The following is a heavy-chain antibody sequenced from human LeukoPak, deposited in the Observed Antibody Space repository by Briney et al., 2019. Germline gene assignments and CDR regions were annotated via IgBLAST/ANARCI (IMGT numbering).Heavy chain of an antibody. CDR2: INHSGST. Sequence: SETLSLTCAVYGGSFSGYYWSWIRQPPGKGLEWIGEINHSGSTNYNPSLKSRVTISVDTSKNQFSLKLSSVTAADTAVYYCARGEYYYDSSGYPRSTAFDIWGQGTVVTVSS. CDR1: GGSFSGYY. J-gene: IGHJ3*02. D-gene: IGHD3-22*01. CDR3: ARGEYYYDSSGYPRSTAFDI. V-gene: IGHV4-34*01.